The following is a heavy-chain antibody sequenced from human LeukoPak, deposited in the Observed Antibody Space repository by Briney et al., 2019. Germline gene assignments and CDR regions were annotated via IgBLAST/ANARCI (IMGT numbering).Heavy chain of an antibody. CDR2: INHSGST. V-gene: IGHV4-34*01. Sequence: SETLSLTCAVYGGSFSGYYWSWIRQPPGKGLEWIGEINHSGSTNYNPSLKSRITISVDTSKNKFSLKMSSVTAADTAVYYCARQSSTGLAYWGQGTLVTVSS. D-gene: IGHD1-1*01. J-gene: IGHJ4*02. CDR1: GGSFSGYY. CDR3: ARQSSTGLAY.